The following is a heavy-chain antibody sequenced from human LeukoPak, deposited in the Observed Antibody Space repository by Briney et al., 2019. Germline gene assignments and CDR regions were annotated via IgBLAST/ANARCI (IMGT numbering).Heavy chain of an antibody. J-gene: IGHJ4*02. CDR2: ISYDGSNK. Sequence: GGSLRLSCAASGFTFSSYAMHWVRQAPGKGLEWVAVISYDGSNKYYADSVKGRFTISRDNAKNSLYLQMNSLRAEDTAVYYCARGRGYYDSSGYYTCDYWGQGTLVTVSS. D-gene: IGHD3-22*01. CDR1: GFTFSSYA. V-gene: IGHV3-30*04. CDR3: ARGRGYYDSSGYYTCDY.